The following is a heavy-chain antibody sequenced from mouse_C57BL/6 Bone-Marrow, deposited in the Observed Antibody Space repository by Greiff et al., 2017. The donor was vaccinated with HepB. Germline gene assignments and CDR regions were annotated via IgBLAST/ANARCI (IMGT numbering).Heavy chain of an antibody. CDR1: GFTFSDYG. Sequence: EVKLQESGGGLVQPGGSLKLSCAASGFTFSDYGMAWVRQAPRKGPEWVAFISNLAYSIYYADTVTGRFTISRENAKNTLYLEMSSLRSEDTAMYYCARPDGYRWYFDVWGTGTTVTVSS. CDR2: ISNLAYSI. J-gene: IGHJ1*03. D-gene: IGHD2-3*01. V-gene: IGHV5-15*01. CDR3: ARPDGYRWYFDV.